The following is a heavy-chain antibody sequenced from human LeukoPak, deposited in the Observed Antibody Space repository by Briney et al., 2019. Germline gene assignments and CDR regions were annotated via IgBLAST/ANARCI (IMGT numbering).Heavy chain of an antibody. CDR3: ARREGALMYFDY. Sequence: SETLSLTCSVSGGSISTNSYYWGWIRQPPGKGLEWIATIYYSGSTYYNPSLKSRATISVDTSKNQFSLKLSSVTAADTAVYYCARREGALMYFDYWGQGTLVTVSS. CDR2: IYYSGST. CDR1: GGSISTNSYY. D-gene: IGHD1-26*01. J-gene: IGHJ4*02. V-gene: IGHV4-39*01.